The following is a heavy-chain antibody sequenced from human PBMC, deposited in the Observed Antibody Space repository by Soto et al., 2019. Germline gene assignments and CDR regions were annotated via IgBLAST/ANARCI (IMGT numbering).Heavy chain of an antibody. J-gene: IGHJ3*02. CDR3: SIDLAAATRAFDS. V-gene: IGHV3-23*01. CDR2: ISGSGGST. CDR1: GFTFSSYA. Sequence: GGSLRLSCAASGFTFSSYAMSWVRQAPGKGLEWVSAISGSGGSTYYADSVKGRFTISRDNSKNTLYLQMNSLRAEDTAVYYCSIDLAAATRAFDSWGQGTLVTFSS. D-gene: IGHD6-25*01.